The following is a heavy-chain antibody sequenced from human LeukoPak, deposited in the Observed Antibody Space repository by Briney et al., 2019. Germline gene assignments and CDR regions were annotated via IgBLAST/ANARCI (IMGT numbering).Heavy chain of an antibody. CDR1: GFTFSSNC. CDR3: AREATGFDY. CDR2: IKQDGSQK. Sequence: GGSLRLSCSASGFTFSSNCMTWVRQAPGKGLEWVATIKQDGSQKYYLDSVKGRFSISRDNAENSLFLQMNSLRAEDTAVYYCAREATGFDYWGQGTLVTVSS. V-gene: IGHV3-7*01. J-gene: IGHJ4*02.